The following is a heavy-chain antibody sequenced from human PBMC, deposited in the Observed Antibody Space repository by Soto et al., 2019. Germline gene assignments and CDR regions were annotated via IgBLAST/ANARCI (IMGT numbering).Heavy chain of an antibody. CDR1: GFTFSSYG. Sequence: PGGSLRLSCAAPGFTFSSYGMNWVRQAPGKGLEWVSYISSSSSTIYYADSVKGRFTISRDNAKNSLYLQMNSLRAEDTAVYYCARDLTAAGTGKKPNNWFDPWGQGTLVTVSS. D-gene: IGHD6-13*01. CDR2: ISSSSSTI. J-gene: IGHJ5*02. CDR3: ARDLTAAGTGKKPNNWFDP. V-gene: IGHV3-48*01.